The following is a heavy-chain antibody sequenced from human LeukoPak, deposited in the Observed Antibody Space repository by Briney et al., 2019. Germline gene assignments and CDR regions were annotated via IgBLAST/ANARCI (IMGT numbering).Heavy chain of an antibody. Sequence: SETLSLTCAVYGGSFSGYYWSWIRQPPGKGLEWIGEINHSGSTNYNPSLKSRVAISVDTSKNQFSLKLSSVTAADTAVYYCARRELRYYYFDYWGQGTLVTVSS. CDR2: INHSGST. J-gene: IGHJ4*02. D-gene: IGHD3-9*01. V-gene: IGHV4-34*01. CDR3: ARRELRYYYFDY. CDR1: GGSFSGYY.